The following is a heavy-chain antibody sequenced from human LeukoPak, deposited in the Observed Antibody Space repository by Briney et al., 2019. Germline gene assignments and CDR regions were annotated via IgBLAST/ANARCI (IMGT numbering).Heavy chain of an antibody. V-gene: IGHV1-3*01. CDR3: ARDHLWDFWSGTLLDYGMDV. Sequence: ASVNVSCKASGYTFTSYAMHWVRQAPGQRLEWMGWINAGNGNTKYSQRFQGRVTITRDTSASTAYMELSSLRSEDTAVYYCARDHLWDFWSGTLLDYGMDVWGQGTTVTVSS. J-gene: IGHJ6*02. D-gene: IGHD3-3*01. CDR2: INAGNGNT. CDR1: GYTFTSYA.